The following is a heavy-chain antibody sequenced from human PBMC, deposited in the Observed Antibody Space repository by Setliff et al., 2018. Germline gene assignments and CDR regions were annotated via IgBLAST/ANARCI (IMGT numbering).Heavy chain of an antibody. V-gene: IGHV4-34*01. D-gene: IGHD3-16*01. CDR2: INQSGNT. Sequence: PSETLSLTCTVYGGSFSDYYWGWIRQSPGKRPEWIAEINQSGNTNYNPSLNSRVSVSVDTPTNQFSLKVFSVTAADTAVYYCRLWSHNYRNDYWGQGTLVTVSS. CDR1: GGSFSDYY. CDR3: RLWSHNYRNDY. J-gene: IGHJ4*02.